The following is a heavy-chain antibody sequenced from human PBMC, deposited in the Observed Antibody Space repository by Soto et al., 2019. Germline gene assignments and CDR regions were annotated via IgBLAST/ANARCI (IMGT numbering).Heavy chain of an antibody. D-gene: IGHD4-17*01. CDR3: ARHFTTDGYFGS. CDR2: IYWDDDK. CDR1: GFSVSSSGVG. V-gene: IGHV2-5*02. J-gene: IGHJ4*02. Sequence: QITLKESGPTLVKPTQTLTLTCTFSGFSVSSSGVGVGWIRQPPGKALEWLTLIYWDDDKRYSPSLKSRLTITKEASKNQVVLTMTNMDPMDTATYYCARHFTTDGYFGSWGQGTLVTVSS.